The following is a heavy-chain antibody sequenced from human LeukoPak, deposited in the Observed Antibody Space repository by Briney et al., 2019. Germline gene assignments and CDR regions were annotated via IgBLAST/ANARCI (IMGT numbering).Heavy chain of an antibody. CDR2: IYDSGST. CDR1: GGSISRYY. CDR3: ARHGSSRSPFYP. V-gene: IGHV4-59*08. J-gene: IGHJ5*02. D-gene: IGHD6-13*01. Sequence: SETLSLTCTVSGGSISRYYWSWIRQPPGKGLEWIGYIYDSGSTNFNPSLKSRVTISVDTSKNQFSLKLSSVTAADTAVYYCARHGSSRSPFYPWGQGTLVIVSS.